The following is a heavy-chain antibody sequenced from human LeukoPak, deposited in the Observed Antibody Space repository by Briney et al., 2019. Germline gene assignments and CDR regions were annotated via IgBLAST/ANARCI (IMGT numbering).Heavy chain of an antibody. V-gene: IGHV4-61*02. CDR3: ARGARCSGGSCYWAYYYYYMDV. J-gene: IGHJ6*03. CDR1: GGSISSGTYY. D-gene: IGHD2-15*01. Sequence: SETLSLTCTVSGGSISSGTYYWSWIRQTAGKGLEWIGRIYSSGSTNYNPSLKSRVTISLDTSKNQFSLKLNSVTAADTAVYYCARGARCSGGSCYWAYYYYYMDVWGKGTTVTVSS. CDR2: IYSSGST.